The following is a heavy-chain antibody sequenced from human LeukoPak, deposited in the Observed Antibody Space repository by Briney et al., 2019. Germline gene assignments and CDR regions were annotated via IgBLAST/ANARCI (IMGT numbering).Heavy chain of an antibody. J-gene: IGHJ5*02. CDR1: GYKLTNNW. D-gene: IGHD6-13*01. V-gene: IGHV5-51*01. Sequence: AGESLKISCKISGYKLTNNWIGWVRQVPGKGLEWMGLIYPGYSDAKYSPSFQDQVTLSVDASVSTAYLQLSGLRASDTAIYYCVRFALGSSLDRWGQGTLVTVSS. CDR3: VRFALGSSLDR. CDR2: IYPGYSDA.